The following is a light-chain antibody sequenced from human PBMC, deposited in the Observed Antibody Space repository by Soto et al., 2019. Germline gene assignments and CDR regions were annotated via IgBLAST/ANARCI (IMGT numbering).Light chain of an antibody. V-gene: IGKV3-15*01. Sequence: EIVLTQSPGTLSLFPGERATLSCRASQSVRSTYLAWYQQKPGQAPRLLIYGASTRATGIPARFSGSGSGTEFTLTISSLQSEDFAVYYCQQYSNWPSFGQGTKVDIK. CDR1: QSVRST. CDR3: QQYSNWPS. J-gene: IGKJ1*01. CDR2: GAS.